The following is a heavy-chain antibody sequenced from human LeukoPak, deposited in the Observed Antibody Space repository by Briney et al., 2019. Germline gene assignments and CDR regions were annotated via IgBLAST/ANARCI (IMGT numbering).Heavy chain of an antibody. CDR2: IYHSGST. J-gene: IGHJ6*03. D-gene: IGHD3-16*01. Sequence: SETLSLTCTVSGGSISNYYWGWIRQPPGKGLEWIGSIYHSGSTYYNPSPKSRVTISVDTSKNQFSLKLSSVTAADTAVYYCARVRGTDSYYYMDVWGKGTTVTVSS. CDR1: GGSISNYY. V-gene: IGHV4-38-2*02. CDR3: ARVRGTDSYYYMDV.